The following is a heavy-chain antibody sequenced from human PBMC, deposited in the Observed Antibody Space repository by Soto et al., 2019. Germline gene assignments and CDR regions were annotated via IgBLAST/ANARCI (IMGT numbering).Heavy chain of an antibody. CDR2: IYPGDSDT. CDR3: ARHPYSGRYGLLGNWFDP. V-gene: IGHV5-51*01. CDR1: GDSCTSYG. D-gene: IGHD1-26*01. J-gene: IGHJ5*02. Sequence: GQPMKVWRRGAGDSCTSYGSGWVRQMPGKGLEWMGIIYPGDSDTRYSPSFQGQVTISADKSISTAYLQWSSLKASDTAMYYCARHPYSGRYGLLGNWFDPWGEGTLVTVYS.